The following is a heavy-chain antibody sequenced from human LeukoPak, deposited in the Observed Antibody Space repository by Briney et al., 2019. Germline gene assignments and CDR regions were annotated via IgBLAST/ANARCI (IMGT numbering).Heavy chain of an antibody. CDR1: GFTFDDYA. Sequence: GGSLRLSCAASGFTFDDYAMHWVRQAPGKGLEWVSGISWNSGSIGYADSVKGQFTISRDNAKNSLYLQMNSLRAEDMALYYCAKDMSGRGSNYFDAFDIWGQGTMVTVSS. D-gene: IGHD1-7*01. J-gene: IGHJ3*02. CDR2: ISWNSGSI. V-gene: IGHV3-9*03. CDR3: AKDMSGRGSNYFDAFDI.